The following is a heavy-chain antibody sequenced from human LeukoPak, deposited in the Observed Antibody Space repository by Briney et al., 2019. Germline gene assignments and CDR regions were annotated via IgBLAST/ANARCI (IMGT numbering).Heavy chain of an antibody. V-gene: IGHV4-39*07. Sequence: SETLPLTCTVSGGSIRSIDSYWGWIRQPPGKGLEWIGSGFYSGSTYYNPSLKSRVTISVDTSKNQFSLKLSSVTAADTAVYYCASNIAALDYWGQGTLVTVSS. CDR2: GFYSGST. CDR3: ASNIAALDY. D-gene: IGHD6-13*01. CDR1: GGSIRSIDSY. J-gene: IGHJ4*02.